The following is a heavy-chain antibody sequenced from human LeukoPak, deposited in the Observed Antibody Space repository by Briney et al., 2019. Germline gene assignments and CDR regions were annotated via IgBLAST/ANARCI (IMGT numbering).Heavy chain of an antibody. CDR2: INHSGST. D-gene: IGHD2-15*01. V-gene: IGHV4-34*01. J-gene: IGHJ5*02. CDR1: GVSFRGYY. CDR3: AAGCSGGSCYGRRVRFDP. Sequence: SSETLSLTCAVYGVSFRGYYWSWLRQPPGKGLEWMGEINHSGSTNYNPSLKSRVTISVDTSKNQFSLKLSSVTAADTAVYYCAAGCSGGSCYGRRVRFDPWGQGTLVTVSS.